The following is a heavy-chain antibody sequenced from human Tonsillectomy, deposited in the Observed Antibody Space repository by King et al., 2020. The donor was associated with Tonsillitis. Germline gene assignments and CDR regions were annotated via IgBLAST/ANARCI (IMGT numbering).Heavy chain of an antibody. Sequence: QLVQSGAEVKKPGASVKVSCKASGYTFTGYYMHWVRQAPGRGLEWMGWINPNSGGTNYAQKFQGRVTMTRDTSISTAYMELSRLRSDDTAVYYCANMGTNDFWSGYYLDYWGQGTLVTVSS. CDR1: GYTFTGYY. CDR2: INPNSGGT. V-gene: IGHV1-2*02. D-gene: IGHD3-3*01. J-gene: IGHJ4*02. CDR3: ANMGTNDFWSGYYLDY.